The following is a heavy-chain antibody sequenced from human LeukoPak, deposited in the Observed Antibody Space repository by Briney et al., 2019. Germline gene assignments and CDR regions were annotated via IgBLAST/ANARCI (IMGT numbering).Heavy chain of an antibody. J-gene: IGHJ4*02. CDR2: IIGSGRKT. V-gene: IGHV3-23*01. CDR1: GFTFTSYS. Sequence: GGSVRLSCAASGFTFTSYSMSWVRQDPGKGLGWVSSIIGSGRKTYYPDSVRGRFTISRDNTKNTQYLQKNSLRAEDTAVYYCVMSIAADYWGQGTLVTVSS. CDR3: VMSIAADY. D-gene: IGHD6-6*01.